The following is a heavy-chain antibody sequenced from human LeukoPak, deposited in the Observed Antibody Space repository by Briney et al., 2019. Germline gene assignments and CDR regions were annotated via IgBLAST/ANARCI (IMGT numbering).Heavy chain of an antibody. CDR3: ARGPPNWGYDY. D-gene: IGHD7-27*01. Sequence: ASVKVSCKASGYTFTGYYMHWVRQAPGQGLEWMGRINPSSGGTGYAQKFQDRVTMTRNTSISTAYMELSSLRSDDTAVYYCARGPPNWGYDYWGPGTLVTVSS. CDR2: INPSSGGT. V-gene: IGHV1-2*06. CDR1: GYTFTGYY. J-gene: IGHJ4*02.